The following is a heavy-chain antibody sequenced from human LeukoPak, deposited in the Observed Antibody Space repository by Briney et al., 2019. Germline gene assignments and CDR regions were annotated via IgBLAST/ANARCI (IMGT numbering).Heavy chain of an antibody. V-gene: IGHV1-69*13. Sequence: ASVKVSCKASVGTFSSYAISWVRQAPGQGLEWMGGIILIFGTANYAQKFQGRVTITADESTSTAYMELSSLRSEDTAVYYCARESGVRGVIIPNWFDPWGQGTLVTVSS. CDR3: ARESGVRGVIIPNWFDP. J-gene: IGHJ5*02. D-gene: IGHD3-10*01. CDR2: IILIFGTA. CDR1: VGTFSSYA.